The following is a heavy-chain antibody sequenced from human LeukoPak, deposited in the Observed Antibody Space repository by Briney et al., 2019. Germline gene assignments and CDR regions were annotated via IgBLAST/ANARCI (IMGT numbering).Heavy chain of an antibody. CDR2: IRSKANSYAT. CDR1: GFTFSGSA. Sequence: GGSLRLSCAASGFTFSGSAMHWVRQASGKGLEWVGRIRSKANSYATAYAASVKGRFTISRDDSKNTAYLQMNSLKTEDTVVYYCTRQYYFDSSGYSENYYYYYMDVWGKGTTVTVSS. V-gene: IGHV3-73*01. D-gene: IGHD3-22*01. CDR3: TRQYYFDSSGYSENYYYYYMDV. J-gene: IGHJ6*03.